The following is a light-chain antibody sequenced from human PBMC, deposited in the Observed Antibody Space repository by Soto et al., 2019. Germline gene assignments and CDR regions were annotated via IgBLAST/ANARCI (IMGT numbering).Light chain of an antibody. V-gene: IGLV2-14*03. CDR2: DVS. J-gene: IGLJ1*01. CDR3: SSYASSNSYV. CDR1: SSDVGGYKY. Sequence: CVLTQPASGSGAAGQSIAISCTGSSSDVGGYKYVSCYQQHPGKAPKLMIYDVSNRPSGVSDRFSGSKSGNTASLTISGLQSEDEADYYCSSYASSNSYVFGTGPKVTVL.